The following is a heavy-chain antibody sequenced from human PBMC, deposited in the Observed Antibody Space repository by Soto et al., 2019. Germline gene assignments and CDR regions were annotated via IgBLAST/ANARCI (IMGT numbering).Heavy chain of an antibody. CDR1: GGAISSYA. CDR2: IIPVFGTA. V-gene: IGHV1-69*13. CDR3: ARGPAVDVRATYFVH. J-gene: IGHJ4*02. D-gene: IGHD1-26*01. Sequence: GASVKVSCKATGGAISSYAISWVRQAPGQGLEWMGGIIPVFGTANYAQKFQARVTITADESTATAYMELSSLRSDDTAVYYCARGPAVDVRATYFVHWGQGTLVTVFS.